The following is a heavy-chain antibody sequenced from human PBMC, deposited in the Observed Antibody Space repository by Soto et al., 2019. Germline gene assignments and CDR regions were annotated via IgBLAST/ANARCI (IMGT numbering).Heavy chain of an antibody. V-gene: IGHV4-34*01. CDR3: ARDKITGLFDY. D-gene: IGHD2-8*02. CDR2: INHSGST. Sequence: SETLSLTCAVFGGSFSGYSWTWIRQPPGTGLEWIGEINHSGSTNYNPSLKSRVTISVDTSKNQFSLKLTSVTAADTAVYYCARDKITGLFDYWGQGTLVTV. J-gene: IGHJ4*02. CDR1: GGSFSGYS.